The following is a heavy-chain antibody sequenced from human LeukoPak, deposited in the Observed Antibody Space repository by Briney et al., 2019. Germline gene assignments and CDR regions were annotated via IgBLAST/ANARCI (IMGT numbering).Heavy chain of an antibody. CDR3: ARPLHDYGDYDFGY. J-gene: IGHJ4*02. D-gene: IGHD4-17*01. CDR1: GGSISSYY. V-gene: IGHV4-59*08. Sequence: PSETLSLTCTVSGGSISSYYWSWIRQPPGKGLVWIGYIYYSGSTNYNPSLKSRVTISVDTSKNQFSLKLSSVTAADTAVYYCARPLHDYGDYDFGYWGQGTLVTVSS. CDR2: IYYSGST.